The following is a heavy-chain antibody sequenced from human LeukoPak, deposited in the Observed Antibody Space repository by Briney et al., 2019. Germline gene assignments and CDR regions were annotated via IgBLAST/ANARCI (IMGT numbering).Heavy chain of an antibody. J-gene: IGHJ5*02. CDR2: IYYSGST. CDR3: ARHVVVAARPLWFDP. CDR1: GGSIRRGSHY. D-gene: IGHD2-15*01. Sequence: SETLSLTCTVSGGSIRRGSHYWGWIRQPPGKGLEWIVYIYYSGSTNYNPSLKSRVTISVDTSKNQFSLKLSSVTAADTAVYYCARHVVVAARPLWFDPWGQGTLVTVSS. V-gene: IGHV4-61*05.